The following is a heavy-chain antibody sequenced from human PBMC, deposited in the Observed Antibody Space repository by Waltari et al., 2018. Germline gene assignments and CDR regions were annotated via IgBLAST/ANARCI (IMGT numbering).Heavy chain of an antibody. D-gene: IGHD2-21*01. CDR2: MNPSSGNT. CDR3: AMGNGAVIRDAFDV. V-gene: IGHV1-8*01. Sequence: QMQLVQSGAEVKKPGASVKVSCKASGYTFTSSDMNWVRQAPGQGLEWMGWMNPSSGNTGYAQRFQGRVTMTRDTSISTAYMELSSLRSEDTAVYFCAMGNGAVIRDAFDVWGQGTMVTVSS. J-gene: IGHJ3*01. CDR1: GYTFTSSD.